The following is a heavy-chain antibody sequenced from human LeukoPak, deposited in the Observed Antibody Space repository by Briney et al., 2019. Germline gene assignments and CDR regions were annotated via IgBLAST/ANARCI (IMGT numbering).Heavy chain of an antibody. CDR2: IYPGDSDT. J-gene: IGHJ4*02. CDR3: ARLRPKIFGDTQPAPADY. Sequence: GESLKISCKGSGYSFSSYWIGWVRQVPGKGLEWMGIIYPGDSDTRYSPSFQGQVTISADKSIDTAYLQWSSLKASDSAMYYCARLRPKIFGDTQPAPADYWGQGTLVTASS. CDR1: GYSFSSYW. D-gene: IGHD3-3*01. V-gene: IGHV5-51*01.